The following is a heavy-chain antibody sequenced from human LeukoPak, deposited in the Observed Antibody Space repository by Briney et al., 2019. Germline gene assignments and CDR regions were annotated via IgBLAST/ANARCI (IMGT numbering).Heavy chain of an antibody. CDR2: INPNSGGT. J-gene: IGHJ5*02. V-gene: IGHV1-2*02. CDR1: GYTFTGYY. CDR3: ARGKGDDFRWFVP. D-gene: IGHD3-3*01. Sequence: ASVKVSCKASGYTFTGYYMHWVRQAPGQGLEWMGWINPNSGGTKYAQKFQGRVTMTRDTSISTAYMELSRLRSDDTAVYYCARGKGDDFRWFVPWGQGTLVTVSS.